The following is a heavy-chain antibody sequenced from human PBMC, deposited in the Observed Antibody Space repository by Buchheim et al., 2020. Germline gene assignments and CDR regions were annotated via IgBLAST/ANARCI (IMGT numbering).Heavy chain of an antibody. CDR3: EVGGNYLDY. CDR1: GLNFSSYG. J-gene: IGHJ4*02. CDR2: ISYDGSHE. V-gene: IGHV3-30*03. D-gene: IGHD1-26*01. Sequence: QVQLVESGGGVVQPGRSLRLSCVASGLNFSSYGMHWVRQPPGKGLEWVATISYDGSHEFYSESVKGRFTISRDNSKNTLSLHLSNLRSEDSAFYYCEVGGNYLDYWGQGTL.